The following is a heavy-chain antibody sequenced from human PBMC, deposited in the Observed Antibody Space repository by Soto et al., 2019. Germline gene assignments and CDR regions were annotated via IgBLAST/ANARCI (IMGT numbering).Heavy chain of an antibody. CDR1: GGTFSSYT. Sequence: GASVKVSCKASGGTFSSYTISWVRQAPGQGLEWMGRIIPILGIANYAQKFQGRVTITADKSTSTAYMELSSLRSEDTAVYYCAREDPRYDILTGYYYYYMDVWGKGTTVTVSS. D-gene: IGHD3-9*01. CDR3: AREDPRYDILTGYYYYYMDV. CDR2: IIPILGIA. V-gene: IGHV1-69*04. J-gene: IGHJ6*03.